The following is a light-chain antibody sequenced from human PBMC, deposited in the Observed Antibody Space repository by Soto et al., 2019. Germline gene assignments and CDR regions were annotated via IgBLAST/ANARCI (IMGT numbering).Light chain of an antibody. V-gene: IGKV3-11*01. J-gene: IGKJ4*01. Sequence: EIVLTQSPATLSLSPGERATLSCRASQSVSSYLAWYQQKPGQAPRLLIYDASNRATGIPARFSGSGSGTDFTLTISSLESEDSAVYYCQQRSNWPPTFGGGTKVEIK. CDR2: DAS. CDR1: QSVSSY. CDR3: QQRSNWPPT.